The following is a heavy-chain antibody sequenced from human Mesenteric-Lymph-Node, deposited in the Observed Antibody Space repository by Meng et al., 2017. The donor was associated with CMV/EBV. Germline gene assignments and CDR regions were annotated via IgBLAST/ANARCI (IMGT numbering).Heavy chain of an antibody. CDR3: AKDKGPSGLYYFDY. J-gene: IGHJ4*02. CDR2: ISYDGSNK. V-gene: IGHV3-30*18. Sequence: ASGFTFSSYGMHWVRQAPGKGLEWVAVISYDGSNKYYADSAKGRFTISRDNSKNTLYLQMNSLRAEDTAVYYCAKDKGPSGLYYFDYWGQGTLVTVSS. D-gene: IGHD6-19*01. CDR1: GFTFSSYG.